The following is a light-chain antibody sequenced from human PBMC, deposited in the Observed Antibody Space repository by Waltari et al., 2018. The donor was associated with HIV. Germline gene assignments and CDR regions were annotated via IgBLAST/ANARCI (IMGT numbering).Light chain of an antibody. Sequence: QSVLTPPPSASGTPGQSVTIPCSGSPSHIGNNSVHWYHQFPGSAPKLLLYSNSQRPLGVPDRFSGSKSGSSASLAISGPQADDEAHYYCASWDDTLGVVFGGGTTLTVL. CDR3: ASWDDTLGVV. V-gene: IGLV1-44*01. CDR2: SNS. CDR1: PSHIGNNS. J-gene: IGLJ2*01.